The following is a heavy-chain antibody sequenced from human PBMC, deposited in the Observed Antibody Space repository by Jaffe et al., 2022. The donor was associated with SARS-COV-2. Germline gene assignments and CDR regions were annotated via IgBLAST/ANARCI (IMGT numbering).Heavy chain of an antibody. CDR2: IYPGDSDT. CDR1: GYSFTSYW. CDR3: ARRRFVVVTAMDFDY. J-gene: IGHJ4*02. V-gene: IGHV5-51*01. D-gene: IGHD2-21*02. Sequence: EVQLVQSGAEVKKPGESLKISCKGSGYSFTSYWIGWVRQMPGKGLEWMGIIYPGDSDTRYSPSFQGQVTISADKSISTAYLQWSSLKASDTAMYYCARRRFVVVTAMDFDYWGQGTLVTVSS.